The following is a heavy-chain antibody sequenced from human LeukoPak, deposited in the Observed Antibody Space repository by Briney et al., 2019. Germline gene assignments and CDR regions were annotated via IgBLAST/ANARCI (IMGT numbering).Heavy chain of an antibody. CDR1: GESLSKYY. D-gene: IGHD1-26*01. CDR3: ARQGELAIDY. CDR2: IYNTGRT. V-gene: IGHV4-59*08. Sequence: SETLSLTCAVYGESLSKYYWSWIRQSPGKGLEWIGFIYNTGRTNYNPSLQSRVTMSIDTSKNQFSLRLSSVTAADTAVYYCARQGELAIDYWGQGTLVTVSS. J-gene: IGHJ4*02.